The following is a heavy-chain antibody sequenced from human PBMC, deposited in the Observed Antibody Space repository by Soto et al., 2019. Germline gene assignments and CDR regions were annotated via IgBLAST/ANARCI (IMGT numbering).Heavy chain of an antibody. CDR3: ARTYMLVLSSAAFDI. V-gene: IGHV1-3*01. J-gene: IGHJ3*02. D-gene: IGHD6-6*01. Sequence: QVQLVQSGAEVKKPGASVKVSCKASGYTFTSYAMHWVRQAPGQRLEWMGWINAGNGNTKYSQKFQGSVTITRDTYESTAYMELSSLRSEDTAVYYCARTYMLVLSSAAFDIWGQGTMVTVSS. CDR2: INAGNGNT. CDR1: GYTFTSYA.